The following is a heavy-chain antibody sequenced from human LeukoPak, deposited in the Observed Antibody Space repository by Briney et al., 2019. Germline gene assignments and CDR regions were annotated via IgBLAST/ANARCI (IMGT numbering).Heavy chain of an antibody. Sequence: SETLSLTCTVSGASISSYYWSWIRLPAEKGLEWNGCIYIGGGTSYNPSLKGRVTISVDTSKNQFSLMLNSVTAADTAVYYCARDRAELPYYYDSSGHYYEWFDHWGQGTLVTVSS. J-gene: IGHJ5*02. CDR1: GASISSYY. V-gene: IGHV4-4*07. CDR2: IYIGGGT. D-gene: IGHD3-22*01. CDR3: ARDRAELPYYYDSSGHYYEWFDH.